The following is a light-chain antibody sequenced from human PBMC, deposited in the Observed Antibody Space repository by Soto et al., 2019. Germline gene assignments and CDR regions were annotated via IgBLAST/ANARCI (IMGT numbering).Light chain of an antibody. V-gene: IGLV4-69*01. CDR3: QTWGAGHVV. CDR1: SGHSSYA. J-gene: IGLJ2*01. CDR2: VKSDGSH. Sequence: QPVLTQSPSASASPGASVKLTCTLSSGHSSYAIAWHKQQPEKGPRYLMTVKSDGSHPKGDGIPDRFSGSSSGAERYLTISSLQSEDEADYYCQTWGAGHVVFGGGTKLTVL.